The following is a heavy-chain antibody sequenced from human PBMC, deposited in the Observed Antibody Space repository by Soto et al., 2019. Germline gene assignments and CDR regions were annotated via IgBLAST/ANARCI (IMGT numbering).Heavy chain of an antibody. D-gene: IGHD4-17*01. CDR3: AREPHSTTVVMGYYHYGMDV. Sequence: SQTPSLTCAISWYSVSSNIAAWNFIRQSPARGLHCLGRTYYRSKWYNDYAVSVKSRITINPDTSKNQFSLQLNSVTPEDTAVYYWAREPHSTTVVMGYYHYGMDVWGQGTPVTVSS. CDR2: TYYRSKWYN. V-gene: IGHV6-1*01. CDR1: WYSVSSNIAA. J-gene: IGHJ6*02.